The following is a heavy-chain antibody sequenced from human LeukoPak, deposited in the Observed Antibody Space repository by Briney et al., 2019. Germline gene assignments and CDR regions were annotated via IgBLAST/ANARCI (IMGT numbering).Heavy chain of an antibody. J-gene: IGHJ4*02. D-gene: IGHD2-15*01. V-gene: IGHV3-30*01. CDR2: ISSDGSNK. CDR3: ARADVVVVAEYYFDY. Sequence: GRSLRLPCAASGFTFSSYAMHWVRQAPGKGLEWVAVISSDGSNKYYADSVKGRFTISRANSKNTLYLQMNSLRAEDTAVYYCARADVVVVAEYYFDYWGQGTLVTVSS. CDR1: GFTFSSYA.